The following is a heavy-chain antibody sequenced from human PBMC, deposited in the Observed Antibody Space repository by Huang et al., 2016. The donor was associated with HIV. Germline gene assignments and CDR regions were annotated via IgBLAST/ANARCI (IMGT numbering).Heavy chain of an antibody. V-gene: IGHV4-39*02. CDR1: FASISGNSKY. CDR3: ASGPVIVSISRFYFEQ. D-gene: IGHD3-22*01. Sequence: LLLRESGSGLVKTSETMSLSCTVAFASISGNSKYWTWVRRSRGTGLEWMAGRHDGGRTYYKPTLKSRVSLSVDTSHNQLFSLTLASMTAADTAVYFFASGPVIVSISRFYFEQWGPGILVTV. CDR2: RHDGGRT. J-gene: IGHJ4*02.